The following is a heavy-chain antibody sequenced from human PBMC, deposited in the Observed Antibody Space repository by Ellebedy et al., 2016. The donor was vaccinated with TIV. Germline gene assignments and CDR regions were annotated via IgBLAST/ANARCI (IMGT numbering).Heavy chain of an antibody. V-gene: IGHV3-66*01. D-gene: IGHD2-21*01. J-gene: IGHJ4*02. Sequence: GESLKIPCAASGNTVNRDVWNWVRQAPGKGLEWVSVVNSEGQTFYTDSAKGRFIVSRDKSKNMLYLQMNSLRAEDTAVYYCARDRLWSFDFWGQGTLVTVSS. CDR2: VNSEGQT. CDR1: GNTVNRDV. CDR3: ARDRLWSFDF.